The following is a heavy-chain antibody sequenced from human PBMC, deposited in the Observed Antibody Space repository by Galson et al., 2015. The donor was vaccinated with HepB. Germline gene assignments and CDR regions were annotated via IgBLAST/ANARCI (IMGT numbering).Heavy chain of an antibody. Sequence: SLRLSCAASGFTFSSYGMHWVRQAPGKGLEWVAVIWYDGSNKYYADSVKGRFTISRDNSKNTLYLQMNSLRAEDTAVYYCARELYQRDFWSGYYTYYYYGMDVWGQGTTVTVSS. J-gene: IGHJ6*02. V-gene: IGHV3-33*01. D-gene: IGHD3-3*01. CDR1: GFTFSSYG. CDR2: IWYDGSNK. CDR3: ARELYQRDFWSGYYTYYYYGMDV.